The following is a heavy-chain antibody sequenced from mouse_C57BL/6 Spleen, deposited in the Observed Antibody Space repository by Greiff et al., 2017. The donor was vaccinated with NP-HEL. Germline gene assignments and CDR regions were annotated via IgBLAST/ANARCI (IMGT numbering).Heavy chain of an antibody. CDR1: GFTFSDYG. V-gene: IGHV5-17*01. CDR2: ISSGSSTI. J-gene: IGHJ4*01. D-gene: IGHD1-1*01. CDR3: ARRTTVVGAMDY. Sequence: EVKLQESGGGLVKPGGSLKLSCAASGFTFSDYGMHLVRQAPEKELEWVAYISSGSSTIYYADTVKGRFTISRDNAKNTLFLQMTSLRSEDTAMYYCARRTTVVGAMDYWGQGTSVTVSS.